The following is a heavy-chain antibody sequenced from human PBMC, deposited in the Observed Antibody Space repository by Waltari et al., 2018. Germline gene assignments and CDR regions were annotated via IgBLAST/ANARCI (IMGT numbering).Heavy chain of an antibody. V-gene: IGHV4-59*01. J-gene: IGHJ4*02. Sequence: QVQLQESGPGLVQPSETLSLTCTVSGGSISSYYWSWIRQPPGKGLEWIGYIYYSGSTNYNPSLKSRVTISVDTSKNQFSLKLSAVTAADTAVYYCARISRRQWLVEDYWGQGTLVTVSS. CDR1: GGSISSYY. CDR3: ARISRRQWLVEDY. D-gene: IGHD6-19*01. CDR2: IYYSGST.